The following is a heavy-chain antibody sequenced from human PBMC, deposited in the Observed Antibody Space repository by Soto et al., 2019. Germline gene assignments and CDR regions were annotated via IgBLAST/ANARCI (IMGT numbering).Heavy chain of an antibody. CDR1: GDSVSSNSAA. Sequence: SQTLSLTCAISGDSVSSNSAAWNWIRQSPSRGLEWLGRTYYRSKWYNDYAVSVKSRITINPDTSKNQFSLQLNSVTPEDTAVYYCARAVPMVRGVDYYYYGMDVWGQGTTVTVSS. D-gene: IGHD3-10*01. V-gene: IGHV6-1*01. CDR2: TYYRSKWYN. J-gene: IGHJ6*02. CDR3: ARAVPMVRGVDYYYYGMDV.